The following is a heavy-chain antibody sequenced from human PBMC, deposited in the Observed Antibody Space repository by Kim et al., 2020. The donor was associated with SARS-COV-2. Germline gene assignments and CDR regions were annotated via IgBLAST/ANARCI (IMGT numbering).Heavy chain of an antibody. CDR2: ISYDGSNK. J-gene: IGHJ4*02. D-gene: IGHD3-22*01. V-gene: IGHV3-30*04. Sequence: GGSLRLSCAASGFTFSSYAMHWVRQAPGKGLEWVTVISYDGSNKYYADSVKGRFTISRDNSKNTLYLQMNSLRAEDTAVYYCARDYYYDSSGNFDYWGQG. CDR3: ARDYYYDSSGNFDY. CDR1: GFTFSSYA.